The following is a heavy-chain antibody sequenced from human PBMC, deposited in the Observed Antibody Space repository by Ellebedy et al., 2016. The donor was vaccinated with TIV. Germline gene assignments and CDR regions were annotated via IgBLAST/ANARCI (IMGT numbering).Heavy chain of an antibody. Sequence: ASVKVSXXASGYTFTSYYMHWARQATGQGLEWMGWMNPNSGNTGYAQKFQGRATMTRNTSISTAYMELSSLRSEDTAVYYCARRAYSSSWRYLWFDPWGQGTLVTVSS. CDR1: GYTFTSYY. D-gene: IGHD6-13*01. J-gene: IGHJ5*02. V-gene: IGHV1-8*02. CDR2: MNPNSGNT. CDR3: ARRAYSSSWRYLWFDP.